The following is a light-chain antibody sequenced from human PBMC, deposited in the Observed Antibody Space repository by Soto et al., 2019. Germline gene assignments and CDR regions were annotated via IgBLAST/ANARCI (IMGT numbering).Light chain of an antibody. CDR1: RSNIGSNY. J-gene: IGLJ3*02. CDR3: AAWDDSLRGWV. CDR2: RNN. V-gene: IGLV1-47*01. Sequence: QSVLTQPPSASGTPGQRVTISCSGSRSNIGSNYVYWYQQLPGTAPKLLIYRNNQRPSGVPDRFSGSKSGTSASLAISGLRSEDEADYYCAAWDDSLRGWVFGGGTKLTVL.